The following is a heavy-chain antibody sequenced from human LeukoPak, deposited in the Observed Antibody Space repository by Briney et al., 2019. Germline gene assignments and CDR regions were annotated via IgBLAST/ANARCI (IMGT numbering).Heavy chain of an antibody. V-gene: IGHV3-23*01. CDR2: ISGSGGST. CDR1: GFTFSSYA. J-gene: IGHJ4*02. D-gene: IGHD6-13*01. CDR3: AKDRDRSSSWYGGIDY. Sequence: GGSLRLSCAASGFTFSSYAMSWVRQAPGKGLEWVSAISGSGGSTYYADSVKGRFTISRDNSKNTLYLQMNSLRAEDTAVYYCAKDRDRSSSWYGGIDYWGQGTLVTVSS.